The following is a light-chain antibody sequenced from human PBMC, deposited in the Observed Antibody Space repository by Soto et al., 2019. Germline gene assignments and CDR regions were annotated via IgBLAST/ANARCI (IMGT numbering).Light chain of an antibody. V-gene: IGKV3-20*01. CDR1: QSVSSSY. CDR2: GAS. J-gene: IGKJ1*01. CDR3: QQYGSSPWP. Sequence: EIVLKQSAGTLSLSPRERATLSCMASQSVSSSYLAWYQQKPGQAPRLLIYGASSRATGIPDRFSGSGSGTDFTLTISRLEPEDFAVYYCQQYGSSPWPFGQGTKVAIK.